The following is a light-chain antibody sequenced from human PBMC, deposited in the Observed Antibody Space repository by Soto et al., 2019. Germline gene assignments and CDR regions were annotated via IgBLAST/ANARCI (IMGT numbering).Light chain of an antibody. CDR2: GAS. Sequence: EIVMTQSPATLSVSPGERATLSCRASQSVSSNLAWYQQKPGQAPRLLIYGASNRATGIPDRFSGSGSGADFTLTISRLEPEDFAVYYCQQYGSSLITFGQGTRLEI. CDR3: QQYGSSLIT. J-gene: IGKJ5*01. V-gene: IGKV3-20*01. CDR1: QSVSSN.